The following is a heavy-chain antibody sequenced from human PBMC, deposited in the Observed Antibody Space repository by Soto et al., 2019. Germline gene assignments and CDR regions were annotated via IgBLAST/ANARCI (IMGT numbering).Heavy chain of an antibody. V-gene: IGHV3-23*01. CDR1: GFTFISYA. CDR3: ARDPPITSDYAMDV. J-gene: IGHJ6*02. Sequence: GGSLRLSCAASGFTFISYAMSWVRQAPGKGLEWVSTISGSGDGTYYADSVKGRFTVSRDDSSNTLYLQMNSLRAEDTAVYYCARDPPITSDYAMDVWGQGTTVTVSS. CDR2: ISGSGDGT. D-gene: IGHD1-20*01.